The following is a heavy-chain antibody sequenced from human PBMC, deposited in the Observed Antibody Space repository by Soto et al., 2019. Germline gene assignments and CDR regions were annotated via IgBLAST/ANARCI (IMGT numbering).Heavy chain of an antibody. CDR3: AKDLNRLYYYYYYGMDV. V-gene: IGHV3-23*01. CDR1: GFTFSSYA. Sequence: GGSLRLSCAASGFTFSSYAMSWVRQAPGKGLEWVSAISGSGGSTYYADSVKGRFTISRDNSKNTLYLQMNSLRAEDTAVYYCAKDLNRLYYYYYYGMDVWGQGTTVTVSS. CDR2: ISGSGGST. D-gene: IGHD6-25*01. J-gene: IGHJ6*02.